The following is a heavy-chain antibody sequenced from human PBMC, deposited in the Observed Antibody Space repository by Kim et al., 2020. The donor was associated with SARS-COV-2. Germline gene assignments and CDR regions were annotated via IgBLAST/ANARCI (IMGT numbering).Heavy chain of an antibody. J-gene: IGHJ4*01. CDR3: ARSIIVAGIGLELVTSYY. V-gene: IGHV1-69*04. D-gene: IGHD6-19*01. CDR2: IIPILGIA. CDR1: GGTFSSYA. Sequence: SVKVSCKASGGTFSSYAISWVRQAPGQGLEWMGRIIPILGIANYAQKFQGRVTITSHNSTSTAYMELSSLRSADTAVYYCARSIIVAGIGLELVTSYYW.